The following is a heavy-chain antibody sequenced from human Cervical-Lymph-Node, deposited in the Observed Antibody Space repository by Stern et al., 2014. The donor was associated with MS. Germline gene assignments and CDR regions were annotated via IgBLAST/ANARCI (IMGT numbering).Heavy chain of an antibody. CDR1: GLTFSSSA. J-gene: IGHJ4*02. CDR2: ISGSGAIT. CDR3: ARGRGSRPFFDY. D-gene: IGHD1-26*01. Sequence: EVQLVESGGGLVQPGVSLRLSCAASGLTFSSSAMSWVRQAPTKGLEWVSSISGSGAITNYADSVKGRFTISRDNSINTLFLQMNSLRAEDTAVYYCARGRGSRPFFDYWGQGVLVTVSS. V-gene: IGHV3-23*04.